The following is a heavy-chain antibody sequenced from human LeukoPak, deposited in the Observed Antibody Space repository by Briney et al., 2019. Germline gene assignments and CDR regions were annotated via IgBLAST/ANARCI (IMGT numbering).Heavy chain of an antibody. J-gene: IGHJ4*02. CDR2: ISYDGGNK. CDR1: GFTFSNYG. CDR3: AKDRGLRYFDWLSELDY. V-gene: IGHV3-30*18. D-gene: IGHD3-9*01. Sequence: GGSLRLYCAASGFTFSNYGMHWVRQAPGKGLEWVAVISYDGGNKYYADSVKGRFTISRDNSKNTLYLQMNSLRAEDTAVYYCAKDRGLRYFDWLSELDYWGQGTLVTVSS.